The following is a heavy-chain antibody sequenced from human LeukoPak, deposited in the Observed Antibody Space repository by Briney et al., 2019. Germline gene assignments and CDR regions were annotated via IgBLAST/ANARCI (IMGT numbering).Heavy chain of an antibody. CDR3: ARQKWEQQGRDYYFNGLDV. J-gene: IGHJ6*02. D-gene: IGHD1-26*01. CDR2: IYYSGST. CDR1: GGSISSGDYY. V-gene: IGHV4-30-4*01. Sequence: PSQTLSLTCTVSGGSISSGDYYWSWIRQPPGKGLEWIGYIYYSGSTYYNPSLKSRVTISVDTSKNQFSLKLSSVTAADTAVYYCARQKWEQQGRDYYFNGLDVWGPGTTVTVSS.